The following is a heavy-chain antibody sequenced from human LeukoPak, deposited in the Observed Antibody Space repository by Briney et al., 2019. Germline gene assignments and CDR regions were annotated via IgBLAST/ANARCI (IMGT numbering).Heavy chain of an antibody. V-gene: IGHV3-53*01. Sequence: PGGSLRLSCAASGFTVSSNEMSWVRQAPGKGLEWVSVIYSGGSTYYADSVKGRFTISRDNSKNTLYLQMNSLRAEDTAVYYCAREGRGDQRYYYYYYMDVWGKGTTVTVSS. J-gene: IGHJ6*03. CDR1: GFTVSSNE. D-gene: IGHD2-21*01. CDR2: IYSGGST. CDR3: AREGRGDQRYYYYYYMDV.